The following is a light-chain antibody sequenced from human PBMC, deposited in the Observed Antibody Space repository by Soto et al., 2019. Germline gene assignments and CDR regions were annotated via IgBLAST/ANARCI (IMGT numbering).Light chain of an antibody. CDR2: QAT. V-gene: IGLV2-14*01. CDR3: TSYTDNRVWV. J-gene: IGLJ3*02. Sequence: QSALTQPASVSGSPGQSITISCTGTSSDDRYVSWYQQHPGKAPKLMISQATNRPSGGSDRFSGSKSGNTASLTISGLQADDEADYYCTSYTDNRVWVFGGGTKLTVL. CDR1: SSDDRY.